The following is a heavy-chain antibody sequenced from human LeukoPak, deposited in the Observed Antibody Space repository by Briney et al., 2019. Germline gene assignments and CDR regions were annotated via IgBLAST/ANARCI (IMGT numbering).Heavy chain of an antibody. D-gene: IGHD3-22*01. CDR2: IYTSGST. V-gene: IGHV4-61*02. CDR3: AREKGYYYDSSGYHPIDY. CDR1: GGSISSGSYY. J-gene: IGHJ4*02. Sequence: SQTLSLTCAVSGGSISSGSYYWSWIRQPAGKGLEWIGRIYTSGSTNYNPSLKSRVTTSVDTSKNQFSLKLSSVTAADTAVYYCAREKGYYYDSSGYHPIDYWGQGTLVTVSS.